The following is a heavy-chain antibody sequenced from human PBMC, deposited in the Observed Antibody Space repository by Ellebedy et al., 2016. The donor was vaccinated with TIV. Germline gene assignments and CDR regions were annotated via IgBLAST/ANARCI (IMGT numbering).Heavy chain of an antibody. CDR3: ARSLRGSYYGDWFDP. D-gene: IGHD1-26*01. CDR1: GYTFTSYA. Sequence: AASVKVSCKASGYTFTSYAMNWVRHAPGQGLEWMGWINTNTGNPTYAQGFTGRFVFSLDTSVSTAYLQNSSLKAEDTAVYYCARSLRGSYYGDWFDPWGQGTLVTVSS. CDR2: INTNTGNP. J-gene: IGHJ5*02. V-gene: IGHV7-4-1*02.